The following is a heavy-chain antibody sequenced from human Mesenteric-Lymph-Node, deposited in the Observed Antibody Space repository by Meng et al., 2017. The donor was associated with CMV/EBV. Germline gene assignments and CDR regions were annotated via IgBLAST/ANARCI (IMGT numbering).Heavy chain of an antibody. CDR2: IYYSGNT. V-gene: IGHV4-61*03. CDR3: ARDRNGDDSTSSRGPYGMDV. Sequence: SETLSLTCTVSGDSVSTGDYYWTWIRQPPGKGLEWIGYIYYSGNTNYNPSLKSRVTMSVDTSKNHFSLRLTSVTAADAAVYYCARDRNGDDSTSSRGPYGMDVWGQGTTVTVSS. J-gene: IGHJ6*02. CDR1: GDSVSTGDYY. D-gene: IGHD2-2*01.